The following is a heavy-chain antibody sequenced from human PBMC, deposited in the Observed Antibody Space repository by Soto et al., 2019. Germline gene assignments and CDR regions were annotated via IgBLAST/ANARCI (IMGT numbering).Heavy chain of an antibody. V-gene: IGHV1-18*04. CDR2: ISAYNGNT. CDR3: ARTTMPIVVVVAANYYGMDV. Sequence: QLQLVQSGAEVKKPGASVKVSCKASGYTFTSYGISWVRQAPGQGLEWMGWISAYNGNTNYAQKLQGRVTMTTDTSTSTAYMELRSLRSDDTAVYYCARTTMPIVVVVAANYYGMDVWGQGTTVTVSS. D-gene: IGHD2-15*01. CDR1: GYTFTSYG. J-gene: IGHJ6*02.